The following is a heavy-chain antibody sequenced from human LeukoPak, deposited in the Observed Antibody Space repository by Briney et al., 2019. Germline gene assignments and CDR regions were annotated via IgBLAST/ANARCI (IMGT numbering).Heavy chain of an antibody. V-gene: IGHV3-23*01. CDR2: SSGSCGSR. J-gene: IGHJ5*02. CDR1: GCTFSSYG. CDR3: AKAASGRNWFDT. Sequence: GGSLRLSCAASGCTFSSYGMSWVRQAPGKGLERVSASSGSCGSRYYADSVKGRFSIPIDSANNTLYLQMNSLRAADAAIYYCAKAASGRNWFDTWGPGNLVTVSS. D-gene: IGHD3-10*01.